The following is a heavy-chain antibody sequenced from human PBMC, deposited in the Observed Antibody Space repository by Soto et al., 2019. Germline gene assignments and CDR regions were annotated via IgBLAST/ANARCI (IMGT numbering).Heavy chain of an antibody. CDR3: AIDPTGVTPAALDI. Sequence: PSETLSLTCTVSGGSISSGGYYWSWIRQHPGKGLEWIGYIYYSGSTYYNPSLKSRFSISVDTSKNQFSLKLSSVTAADTAVYYCAIDPTGVTPAALDIWGQGTIVTVSS. V-gene: IGHV4-31*03. CDR2: IYYSGST. D-gene: IGHD4-17*01. J-gene: IGHJ3*02. CDR1: GGSISSGGYY.